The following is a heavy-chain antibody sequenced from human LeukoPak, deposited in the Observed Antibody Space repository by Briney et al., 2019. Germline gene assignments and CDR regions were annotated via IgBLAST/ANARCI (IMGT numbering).Heavy chain of an antibody. D-gene: IGHD3-22*01. V-gene: IGHV3-33*01. CDR2: IWYDGSNK. CDR3: ARGLSGYYFDY. CDR1: GLTFGRDG. Sequence: GGSRTLSCSASGLTFGRDGMHWVAGAPGRGLKWVAVIWYDGSNKYYADSVKGRFTISRDNSKNTLYLQMNSLRAEDTAVYYCARGLSGYYFDYWGQGTLVTVSS. J-gene: IGHJ4*02.